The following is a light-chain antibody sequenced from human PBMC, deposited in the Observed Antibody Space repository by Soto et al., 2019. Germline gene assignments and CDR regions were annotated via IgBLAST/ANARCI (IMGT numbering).Light chain of an antibody. CDR2: GAS. CDR3: QHFGGNTFT. V-gene: IGKV3-20*01. CDR1: QSVSSSY. Sequence: EIVLTQSPGTLSLSPGEGATLSCRASQSVSSSYIAWYQQRPGQTPSILIYGASTRDTGIPDRFSGSGSGTHFTLPLSRLEPGDFAVYYCQHFGGNTFTFGQGTRLEIK. J-gene: IGKJ5*01.